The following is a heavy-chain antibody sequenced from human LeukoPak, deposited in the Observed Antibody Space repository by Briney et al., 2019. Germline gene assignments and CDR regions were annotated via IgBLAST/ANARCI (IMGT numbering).Heavy chain of an antibody. D-gene: IGHD6-13*01. CDR1: GFTSRNYP. Sequence: PGGSLRLSCEASGFTSRNYPMSWVRQARGKGPQWVAGINGSGATAYYATSLKGRVTISRDHGRNMLFLEIYNLRAEDTAIYYCVKDSLQVPISAAGVSNLWGQGTLVTVSS. J-gene: IGHJ5*02. V-gene: IGHV3-23*01. CDR3: VKDSLQVPISAAGVSNL. CDR2: INGSGATA.